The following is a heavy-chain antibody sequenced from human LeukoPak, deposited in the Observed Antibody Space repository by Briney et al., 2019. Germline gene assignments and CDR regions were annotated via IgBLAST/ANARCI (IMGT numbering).Heavy chain of an antibody. J-gene: IGHJ4*02. V-gene: IGHV3-23*01. CDR3: ATLRLSDHFDY. Sequence: GGSLRLSCAASRFTFSSYAMNWVRLAPGTGLQWVSALTDNGNTTYYADSVKGRFTISRDNSKNTLYLQMNSLRAEDTAVYYCATLRLSDHFDYWGQGTLVTVSS. CDR1: RFTFSSYA. D-gene: IGHD2-15*01. CDR2: LTDNGNTT.